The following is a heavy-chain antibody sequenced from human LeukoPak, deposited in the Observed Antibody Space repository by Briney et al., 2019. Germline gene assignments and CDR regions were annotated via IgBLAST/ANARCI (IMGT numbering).Heavy chain of an antibody. Sequence: SETLSLTCAVYGGSFSGYYWSWIRQPPGKGLEWIGEINHSGSTNYNPSLKSRVTISVDTSKNQFSLKLSSVTAADTAVYYCARSMYYDFWSGYYTIDYWGQGTLVTVSS. J-gene: IGHJ4*02. CDR3: ARSMYYDFWSGYYTIDY. D-gene: IGHD3-3*01. V-gene: IGHV4-34*01. CDR1: GGSFSGYY. CDR2: INHSGST.